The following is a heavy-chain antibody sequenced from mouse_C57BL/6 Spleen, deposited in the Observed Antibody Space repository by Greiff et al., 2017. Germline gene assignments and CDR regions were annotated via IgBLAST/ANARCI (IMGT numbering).Heavy chain of an antibody. Sequence: QVQLKESGAELARPGASVKMSCKASGYTFTSYTMHWVKQRPGQGLEWIGYINPSRGYTKYNQKFKDKATLTADKSSSTAYMQLSSLTSEDSAVYYCARADWDGYWGQGTTLTVSS. CDR2: INPSRGYT. V-gene: IGHV1-4*01. D-gene: IGHD4-1*01. CDR1: GYTFTSYT. CDR3: ARADWDGY. J-gene: IGHJ2*01.